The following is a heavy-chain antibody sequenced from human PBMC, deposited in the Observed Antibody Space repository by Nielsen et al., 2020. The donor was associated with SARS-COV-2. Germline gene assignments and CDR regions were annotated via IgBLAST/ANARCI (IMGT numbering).Heavy chain of an antibody. CDR3: ARSTPNWGSGYYYYGMDV. CDR1: GGSISSGDYY. CDR2: IYYSGST. V-gene: IGHV4-61*08. D-gene: IGHD7-27*01. Sequence: SETLSLTCTVSGGSISSGDYYWSWIRQPPGKGLEWIGYIYYSGSTNYNPSLKSRVTISVDTSKNQFSLKLSSVTAADTAVYYCARSTPNWGSGYYYYGMDVWGQGTTVTVSS. J-gene: IGHJ6*02.